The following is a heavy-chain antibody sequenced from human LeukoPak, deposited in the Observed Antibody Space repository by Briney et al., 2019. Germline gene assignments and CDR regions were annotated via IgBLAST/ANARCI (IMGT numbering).Heavy chain of an antibody. CDR2: IYYSGST. CDR1: GDSISSYY. J-gene: IGHJ4*02. CDR3: ARHYPYGSGSYSPFYFDY. Sequence: SETLSLACTVSGDSISSYYWSWTRQPPGKGLEWIGYIYYSGSTNYNPSLKSRVTISVDTSKNQFSLKLSSVTAADTGVYYCARHYPYGSGSYSPFYFDYWGQGTLVTVSS. V-gene: IGHV4-59*08. D-gene: IGHD3-10*01.